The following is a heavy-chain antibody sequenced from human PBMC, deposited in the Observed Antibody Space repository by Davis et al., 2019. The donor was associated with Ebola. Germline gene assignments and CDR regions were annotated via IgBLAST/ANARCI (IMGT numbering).Heavy chain of an antibody. J-gene: IGHJ4*02. CDR3: AKEDWGPDN. V-gene: IGHV3-7*03. CDR1: GFTFSNPW. Sequence: GESLKISCTASGFTFSNPWMIWVRQAPGKGPEWVANIKGDGSDKNYADYLKGRFTISRDNAKNSVFLQINSLRVDDTAVYYCAKEDWGPDNWGQGTLVTVSA. D-gene: IGHD7-27*01. CDR2: IKGDGSDK.